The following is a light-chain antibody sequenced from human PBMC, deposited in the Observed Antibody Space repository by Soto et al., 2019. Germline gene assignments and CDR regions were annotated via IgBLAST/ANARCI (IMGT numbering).Light chain of an antibody. CDR1: SSDVGGYRY. Sequence: QSVLTQPASVSGSPGPSITISCTGTSSDVGGYRYVSWYQQHPGKAPKLMIYEVSDRPSGVSKRFSGSKSGNTASLTISGLQAEDEAEYYCSSYTSSSTRVFGGGTKVTVL. CDR3: SSYTSSSTRV. CDR2: EVS. V-gene: IGLV2-14*01. J-gene: IGLJ3*02.